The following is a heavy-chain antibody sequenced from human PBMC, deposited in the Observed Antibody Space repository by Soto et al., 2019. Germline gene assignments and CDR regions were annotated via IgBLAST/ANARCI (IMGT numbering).Heavy chain of an antibody. CDR3: AGDDDRPQLGWNYYYILDG. CDR2: IMPIFRTP. CDR1: GGTFRNSA. Sequence: QVQLEQSGAEVKKPGSSVKVSCKASGGTFRNSAISWVRQAPGQGLEWMGGIMPIFRTPDYSQKFQGRVTIPADESTSRAYRELSGPGSDDTAVYYCAGDDDRPQLGWNYYYILDGWGQGTTVTVSS. J-gene: IGHJ6*02. D-gene: IGHD6-19*01. V-gene: IGHV1-69*12.